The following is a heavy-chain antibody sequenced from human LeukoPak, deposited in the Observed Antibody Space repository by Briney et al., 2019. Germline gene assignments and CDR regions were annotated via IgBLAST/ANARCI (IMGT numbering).Heavy chain of an antibody. V-gene: IGHV3-33*01. CDR2: IRYDGSNK. D-gene: IGHD2-2*01. Sequence: GGSLRLSCAASGFTFSSHGMHWVRQAPGKGLEWVAVIRYDGSNKNYADSVEGRFTISRDNSKNTLYLQMNSLRAEDTAVYYCARDRAAAMEYYYMDVWGKGTTVTVSS. J-gene: IGHJ6*03. CDR1: GFTFSSHG. CDR3: ARDRAAAMEYYYMDV.